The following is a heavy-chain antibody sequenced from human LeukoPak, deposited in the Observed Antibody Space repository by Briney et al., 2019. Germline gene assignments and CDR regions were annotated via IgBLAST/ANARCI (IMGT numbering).Heavy chain of an antibody. Sequence: GESLKISCKGSGYSFTSYWIGWVRQMPGKGLGWMGIIYPGDSDTRNSPSFQGQVTISADKSIRTAYVQWSSLKASDTAMYYCARGAVAGNSYAFDIWGQGTMVTVSS. D-gene: IGHD6-19*01. CDR3: ARGAVAGNSYAFDI. CDR1: GYSFTSYW. J-gene: IGHJ3*02. V-gene: IGHV5-51*01. CDR2: IYPGDSDT.